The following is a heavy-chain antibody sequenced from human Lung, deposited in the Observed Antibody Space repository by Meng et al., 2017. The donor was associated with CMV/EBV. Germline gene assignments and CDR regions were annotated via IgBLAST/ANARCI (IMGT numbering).Heavy chain of an antibody. V-gene: IGHV3-21*01. CDR1: GFTFSIYT. CDR2: ISSSSSYI. CDR3: ARARVFYAMDF. Sequence: GGSXRLXCAASGFTFSIYTINWVRQAPGKGLEWVSCISSSSSYIYYADSVKGRFTISRDNAKNSVYLQMDSLRADDTAVYYCARARVFYAMDFWGQGTTVTVSS. J-gene: IGHJ6*02.